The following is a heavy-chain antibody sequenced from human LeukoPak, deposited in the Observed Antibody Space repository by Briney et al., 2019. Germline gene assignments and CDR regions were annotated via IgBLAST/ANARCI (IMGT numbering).Heavy chain of an antibody. V-gene: IGHV3-33*08. J-gene: IGHJ4*02. D-gene: IGHD3-3*01. CDR2: IWYDGSNK. CDR1: GFTFNSYA. CDR3: ARADQYYDFWSGYYTPYYFDY. Sequence: GGSLRLSCAASGFTFNSYAMTWVRQAPGKGLEWVAVIWYDGSNKYYADSVKGRFTISRDNSKNTLYLQMNSLRAEDTAVYYCARADQYYDFWSGYYTPYYFDYWGQGTLVTVSS.